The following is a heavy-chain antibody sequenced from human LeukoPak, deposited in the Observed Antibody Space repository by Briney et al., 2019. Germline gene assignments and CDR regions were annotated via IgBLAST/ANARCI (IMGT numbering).Heavy chain of an antibody. V-gene: IGHV4-59*08. CDR1: GGSMNNYY. D-gene: IGHD2-2*01. CDR3: AILVSVAMPFDY. J-gene: IGHJ4*02. Sequence: SETLSITCTAPGGSMNNYYLNWIRQPPGKGLKRIGYICCCESTNYIPAVKSRVNISVDTSKGQFSLNLSSVSAADTALYYCAILVSVAMPFDYWGLGTLVTGSS. CDR2: ICCCEST.